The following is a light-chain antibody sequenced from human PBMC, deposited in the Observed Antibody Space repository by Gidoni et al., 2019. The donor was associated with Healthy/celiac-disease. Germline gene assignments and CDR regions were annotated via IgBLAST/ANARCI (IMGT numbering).Light chain of an antibody. CDR3: QSYDSSLSGWV. CDR1: SSNIGAGYD. Sequence: QSVLTQPPSVSGAPGQRVTISCTGSSSNIGAGYDVHWYQQLPGTAPKLLIYGNSNRPSGVPDLFSGSKSGTSASLAITGLQAEDEVDYYCQSYDSSLSGWVFGGGTKLTVL. CDR2: GNS. V-gene: IGLV1-40*01. J-gene: IGLJ3*02.